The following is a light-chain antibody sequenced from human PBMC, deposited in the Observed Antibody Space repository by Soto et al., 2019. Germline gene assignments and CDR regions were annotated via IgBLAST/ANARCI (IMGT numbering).Light chain of an antibody. CDR2: EVT. V-gene: IGLV2-23*02. CDR1: SSNIGSYDP. Sequence: QSPLTQPASMSRSSGQSIAISCTGTSSNIGSYDPVSWYQQHPGKAPKLMLNEVTKRPSGVSSRFSGSKSGNTASLTISGLQAEDDADYCCCSSAGGGTYVFGTGTKVTVL. CDR3: CSSAGGGTYV. J-gene: IGLJ1*01.